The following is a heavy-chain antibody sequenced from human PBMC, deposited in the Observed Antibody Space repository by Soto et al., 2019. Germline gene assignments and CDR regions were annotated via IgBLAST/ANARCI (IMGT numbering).Heavy chain of an antibody. CDR3: AREVISPATSDAFDI. D-gene: IGHD3-22*01. CDR2: IYYSGPT. Sequence: QVQLQGSAPELVKPSQTLSLTCPVPGDSIGGPNYFWSWAGQHPGKGLEWIGYIYYSGPTYYNPSLEGRVSISVDTSKNQFSLKLTSVTAADTAVYYCAREVISPATSDAFDIWGHGTMVTVSS. CDR1: GDSIGGPNYF. J-gene: IGHJ3*02. V-gene: IGHV4-31*03.